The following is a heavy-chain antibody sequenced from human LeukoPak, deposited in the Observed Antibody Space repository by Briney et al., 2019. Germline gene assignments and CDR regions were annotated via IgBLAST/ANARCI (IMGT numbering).Heavy chain of an antibody. D-gene: IGHD3-3*01. CDR3: ARPVSSSLWSGYPYYFDY. V-gene: IGHV5-51*01. Sequence: GESLKISCKGSGYSFTGYWIGWVCQMPGKGLEWMGIIYPGDSDTRYSPSFQGQVTISADKSISTAYLQWSSLKASDTAMYYCARPVSSSLWSGYPYYFDYWGQGTLVTVSS. J-gene: IGHJ4*02. CDR2: IYPGDSDT. CDR1: GYSFTGYW.